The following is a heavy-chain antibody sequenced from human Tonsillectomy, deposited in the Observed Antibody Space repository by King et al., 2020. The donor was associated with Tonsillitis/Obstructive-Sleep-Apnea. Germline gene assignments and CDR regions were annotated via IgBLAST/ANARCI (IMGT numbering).Heavy chain of an antibody. D-gene: IGHD4-11*01. CDR2: INHSGST. CDR3: ARGNYSNFFDY. CDR1: GGSFSGYY. Sequence: VQLQQWGAGLLKPSETLSLTCAVYGGSFSGYYWSWIRQPPGKGLEWIGEINHSGSTNYNPSLKRRVTISVDTSKNQFSLKLSSVTAADTAVYYCARGNYSNFFDYWGQGTLVTVSS. V-gene: IGHV4-34*01. J-gene: IGHJ4*02.